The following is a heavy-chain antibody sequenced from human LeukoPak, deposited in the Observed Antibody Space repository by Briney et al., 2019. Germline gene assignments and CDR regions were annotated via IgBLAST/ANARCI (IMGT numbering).Heavy chain of an antibody. CDR2: IYYSGST. CDR3: ARHLNNCGDDCYIFDY. CDR1: GGSIFSHY. J-gene: IGHJ4*02. V-gene: IGHV4-59*08. Sequence: PSETLSLTCTVSGGSIFSHYWSWIRQPPGKGLEWMGYIYYSGSTNYNPSLKSRVTISVDTSKNQFSLRVSSVTAADTAVYYCARHLNNCGDDCYIFDYWGQGTLVTVSS. D-gene: IGHD2-21*01.